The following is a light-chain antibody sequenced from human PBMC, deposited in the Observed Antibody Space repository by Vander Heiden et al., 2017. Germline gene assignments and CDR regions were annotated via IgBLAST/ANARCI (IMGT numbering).Light chain of an antibody. CDR3: QSYDSSLSGAV. CDR1: SSNIGAGYD. J-gene: IGLJ7*01. CDR2: DNS. Sequence: QSVLTQPPSVSGAPGQRVTISCTGSSSNIGAGYDVHWYQQLPGTAPKLLIYDNSNRPSGVPDRFSGSKSGTSASLAITGLQAEDEADYYCQSYDSSLSGAVFGGGTQLTGL. V-gene: IGLV1-40*01.